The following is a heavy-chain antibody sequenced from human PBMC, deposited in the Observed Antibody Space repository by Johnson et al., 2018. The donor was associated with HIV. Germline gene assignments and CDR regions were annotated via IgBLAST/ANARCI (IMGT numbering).Heavy chain of an antibody. CDR3: ARDRGAGSSGAFDI. J-gene: IGHJ3*02. CDR1: GFTFSGSA. V-gene: IGHV3-30*04. CDR2: ISYDGSNK. Sequence: QVQLVESGGGLVQPGGSLKLSCAASGFTFSGSAMHWVRQAPGKGLEWVAVISYDGSNKYYADSVKGRFTISRDNSKNTLYLQMNSLRAEDTAVYYCARDRGAGSSGAFDIWGQGTMVTVSS. D-gene: IGHD6-6*01.